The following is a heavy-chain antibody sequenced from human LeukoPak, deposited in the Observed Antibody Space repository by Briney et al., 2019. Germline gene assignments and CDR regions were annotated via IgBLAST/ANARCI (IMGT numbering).Heavy chain of an antibody. CDR1: GFTFSDYY. CDR3: ARSTPLWWFDP. J-gene: IGHJ5*02. V-gene: IGHV3-11*01. Sequence: GGSLRLSCAASGFTFSDYYMSWIRQAPGKGLERVSYISSSGSTIYYADSVKGRFTISRDNAKNSQFPQMNSLRAEDTAVYFCARSTPLWWFDPWDQGTLVTVSS. CDR2: ISSSGSTI. D-gene: IGHD2-21*01.